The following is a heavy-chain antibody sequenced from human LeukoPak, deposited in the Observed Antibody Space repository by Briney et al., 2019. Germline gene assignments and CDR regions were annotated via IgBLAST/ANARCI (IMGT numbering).Heavy chain of an antibody. CDR2: IWYDGSNK. CDR3: ARSGGSFYYYYYMDV. V-gene: IGHV3-33*01. J-gene: IGHJ6*03. Sequence: GRSLRLSCAASGFTFSSYGMHWVRQAPGKGLEWVAVIWYDGSNKYYADSVKGRFTISRDNSKNTLYLQMNSLRAEDTAVYYCARSGGSFYYYYYMDVWGKGTTVTVSS. D-gene: IGHD2-15*01. CDR1: GFTFSSYG.